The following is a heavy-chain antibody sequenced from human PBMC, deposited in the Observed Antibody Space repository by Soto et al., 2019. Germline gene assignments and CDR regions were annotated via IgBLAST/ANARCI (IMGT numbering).Heavy chain of an antibody. CDR2: IYPGDSDT. J-gene: IGHJ6*02. CDR1: GYSFTSYW. Sequence: GESLKISCKGSGYSFTSYWIGWVRQMPGKGLEWMGIIYPGDSDTRYSPSFQGQVTISADKSISTAHLQWSSLKASDTAMYYCARDLAIAASWNSVYYYYYGMDCCGQGTTVTVSS. V-gene: IGHV5-51*01. CDR3: ARDLAIAASWNSVYYYYYGMDC. D-gene: IGHD6-13*01.